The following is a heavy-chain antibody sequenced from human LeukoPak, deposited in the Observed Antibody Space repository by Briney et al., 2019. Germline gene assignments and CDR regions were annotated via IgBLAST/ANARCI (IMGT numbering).Heavy chain of an antibody. Sequence: KASETLSLTCAVYGGSFSGYYWSWIRQPPGKGLQWIGEINHSGSTNYNPSLKSRVTISVDTSKNQFSLKLSSVTAADTAVYYCARAFRRRGRYCSGGSCYPKNKDYYYMDVWGKGTTVTVSS. D-gene: IGHD2-15*01. J-gene: IGHJ6*03. CDR3: ARAFRRRGRYCSGGSCYPKNKDYYYMDV. CDR1: GGSFSGYY. CDR2: INHSGST. V-gene: IGHV4-34*01.